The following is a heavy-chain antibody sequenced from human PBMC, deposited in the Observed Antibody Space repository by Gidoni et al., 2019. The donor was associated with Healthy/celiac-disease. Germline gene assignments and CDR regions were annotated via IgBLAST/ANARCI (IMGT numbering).Heavy chain of an antibody. CDR1: GFTFSRSW. CDR3: ARDGEWSNTTNYYDALDI. D-gene: IGHD1-1*01. Sequence: EVQLVESGGGLVQPEGSLVLSCAASGFTFSRSWMVWVRQAPGKGLEWVANINQDGNVKNHMDSVKGRFTISRDNARNLLYLQMNSLTPVDTAMYYCARDGEWSNTTNYYDALDIWGQGTMVTVSS. J-gene: IGHJ3*02. CDR2: INQDGNVK. V-gene: IGHV3-7*01.